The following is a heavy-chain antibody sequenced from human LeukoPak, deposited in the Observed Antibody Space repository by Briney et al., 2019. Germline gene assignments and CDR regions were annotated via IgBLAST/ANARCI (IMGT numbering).Heavy chain of an antibody. Sequence: ASVKVSCKASGYTFTNYGISWVRQAPGQGLEWMGWISAYNGNTNCAQKFQGWVTMTRDTSISTAYMELSRLRSDDTAVYYCARGSGASGIYGMDVWGQGTTVTVSS. V-gene: IGHV1-18*01. D-gene: IGHD3-10*01. J-gene: IGHJ6*02. CDR2: ISAYNGNT. CDR3: ARGSGASGIYGMDV. CDR1: GYTFTNYG.